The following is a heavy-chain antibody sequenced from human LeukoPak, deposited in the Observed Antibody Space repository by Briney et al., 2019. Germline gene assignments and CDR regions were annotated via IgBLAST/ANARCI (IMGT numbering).Heavy chain of an antibody. CDR2: ISYDGSNK. D-gene: IGHD6-13*01. CDR3: ARGGGSWSHYFDY. CDR1: GFTVTSNY. J-gene: IGHJ4*02. Sequence: GGSLRLSCAASGFTVTSNYMSWVRQAPGKGLEWVAVISYDGSNKYYADSVKGRFTISRDNSKNTLYLQMNSLRAEDTAVYYCARGGGSWSHYFDYWGQGTLVTVSS. V-gene: IGHV3-30*03.